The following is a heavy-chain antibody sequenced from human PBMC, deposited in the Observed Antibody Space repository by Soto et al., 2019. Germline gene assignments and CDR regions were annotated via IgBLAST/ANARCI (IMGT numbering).Heavy chain of an antibody. D-gene: IGHD6-13*01. Sequence: EVQLVESGGGLVQPGGSLRLSCAASGFTFSNYSMHWVRQAPGKGLVRVSRINSDGSRTDYADSVKGRFTISRDNAKNTLYLQMNSLRAEDTAVYYCARGGSSSWYRGHDYWGQGTLVTVSS. CDR2: INSDGSRT. V-gene: IGHV3-74*01. CDR3: ARGGSSSWYRGHDY. CDR1: GFTFSNYS. J-gene: IGHJ4*02.